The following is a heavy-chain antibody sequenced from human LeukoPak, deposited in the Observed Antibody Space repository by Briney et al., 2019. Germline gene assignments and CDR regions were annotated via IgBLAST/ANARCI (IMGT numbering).Heavy chain of an antibody. J-gene: IGHJ6*02. CDR3: ARAQDCSSNSCYGMDV. D-gene: IGHD2-2*01. Sequence: SETLSLTCAVYGGSFSGYYWSWIRQPPGKGLEWIGEINHSGSTNYNPSLKSRVTISVDTSKNQFSLKLSSVTAADTAVYYCARAQDCSSNSCYGMDVWGQGTTVTVSS. CDR2: INHSGST. V-gene: IGHV4-34*01. CDR1: GGSFSGYY.